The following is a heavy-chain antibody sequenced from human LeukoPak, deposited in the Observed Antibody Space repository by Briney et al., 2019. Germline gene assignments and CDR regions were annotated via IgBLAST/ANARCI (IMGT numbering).Heavy chain of an antibody. V-gene: IGHV3-21*01. Sequence: PGGSLRLSCAASGFTFSSYAMNWVRQAPGKGLEWVSSISSSSSYIYYADSVKGRFTISGDNAKNSLYLQMNSLRAEDTAVYYCARGSDYDFWSGYSPFDYWGQGTLVTVSS. CDR2: ISSSSSYI. CDR1: GFTFSSYA. CDR3: ARGSDYDFWSGYSPFDY. D-gene: IGHD3-3*01. J-gene: IGHJ4*02.